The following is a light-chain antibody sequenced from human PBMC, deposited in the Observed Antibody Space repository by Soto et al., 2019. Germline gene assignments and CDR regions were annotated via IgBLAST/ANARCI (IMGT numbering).Light chain of an antibody. J-gene: IGKJ1*01. CDR1: QSVSSH. Sequence: ETVLTQSPATLSLSPGERATLSCRASQSVSSHLAWYQQKPGQAPRLLIYDASNRATGIPARFSGSGSGTDFTLTISSLVPEDFAVYYCQQRYNWPQTFGQGTKVDIK. CDR3: QQRYNWPQT. V-gene: IGKV3-11*01. CDR2: DAS.